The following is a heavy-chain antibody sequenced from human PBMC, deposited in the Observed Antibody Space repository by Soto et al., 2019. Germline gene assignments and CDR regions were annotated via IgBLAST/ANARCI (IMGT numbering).Heavy chain of an antibody. V-gene: IGHV3-13*01. D-gene: IGHD6-19*01. CDR1: GFTLSTYD. J-gene: IGHJ4*02. CDR2: IDTAGGT. Sequence: EVQLVESGGGLVQPGGSLRLSCAASGFTLSTYDMHWVRQPTGKGLEWVSAIDTAGGTYYPGSVKGRFTISRENAKNSLYLQMNSLGAEDTAMYYCARERDSYSSGWQEFDYWGQGTLVTVSS. CDR3: ARERDSYSSGWQEFDY.